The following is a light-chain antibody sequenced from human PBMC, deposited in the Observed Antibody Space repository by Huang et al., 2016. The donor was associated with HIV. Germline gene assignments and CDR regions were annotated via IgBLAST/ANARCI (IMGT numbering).Light chain of an antibody. CDR1: QSILYTSKNKNY. J-gene: IGKJ2*01. Sequence: DIVMTQSPDSLAVSLGERATINCKSSQSILYTSKNKNYLTWYQQKPGQPPKLLIYWACTRESGVPDLFSGSGSGTDFTLTINSLQAEDVAVYYCQQFYSSPYTFGQGTKLEIK. CDR3: QQFYSSPYT. CDR2: WAC. V-gene: IGKV4-1*01.